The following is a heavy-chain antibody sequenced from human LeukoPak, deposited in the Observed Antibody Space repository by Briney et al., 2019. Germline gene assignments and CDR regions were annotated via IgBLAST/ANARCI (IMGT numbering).Heavy chain of an antibody. J-gene: IGHJ4*02. CDR1: GFTFRSYW. Sequence: GGSLRLSCAAFGFTFRSYWMTWVRQAPGKGLEWVANIKPDESEKYYMDSVKGRFTISRDNAKNSVYLQMNSLRAEDTAIYYCAKDNPMYSSSSDFWGQGTLVTVSS. D-gene: IGHD6-6*01. CDR3: AKDNPMYSSSSDF. V-gene: IGHV3-7*03. CDR2: IKPDESEK.